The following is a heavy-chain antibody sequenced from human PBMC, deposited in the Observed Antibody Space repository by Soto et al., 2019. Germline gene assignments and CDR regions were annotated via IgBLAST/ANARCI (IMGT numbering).Heavy chain of an antibody. D-gene: IGHD6-19*01. CDR2: ISSSSSYT. Sequence: QVQLVESGGGLVKPGGSLRLSCAASGFTFSDYYMSWIRQAPGKELEWVSYISSSSSYTNYADSVKGRFTISRDNAKNSLYLQMNSLRAEDTAVYYCAREGGQWLVRRPVDYWGQGTLVTVSS. CDR3: AREGGQWLVRRPVDY. V-gene: IGHV3-11*05. CDR1: GFTFSDYY. J-gene: IGHJ4*02.